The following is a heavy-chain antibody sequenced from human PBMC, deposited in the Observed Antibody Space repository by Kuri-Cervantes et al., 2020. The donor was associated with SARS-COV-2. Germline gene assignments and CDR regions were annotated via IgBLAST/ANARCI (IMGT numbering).Heavy chain of an antibody. J-gene: IGHJ6*02. CDR1: GYTFTGYY. Sequence: ASVKVSCKASGYTFTGYYMHWVRQAPGQGLEWMGWINPNSGGTNYAQKFQGWVTMTRDTSTSTAYMELSRLRSDDTAVYYCARALQGVAATLPYYYYGMDVWGQGTMVTVSS. CDR2: INPNSGGT. D-gene: IGHD2-15*01. CDR3: ARALQGVAATLPYYYYGMDV. V-gene: IGHV1-2*04.